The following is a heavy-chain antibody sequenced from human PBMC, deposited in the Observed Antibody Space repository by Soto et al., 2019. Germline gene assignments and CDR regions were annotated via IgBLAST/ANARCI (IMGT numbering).Heavy chain of an antibody. CDR2: INDDGSST. D-gene: IGHD4-4*01. Sequence: EVQLVESGGGLLQPGGSLRLSCAASGFTFSMYWMHWVRQVPGKGPEWVSRINDDGSSTNYADSVKGRFTISRDNAKNTLYLQMNSLGAEDTAVYYCAKDSNKYSSSLRGRYFDYWGQGIGVTVSS. J-gene: IGHJ4*02. V-gene: IGHV3-74*01. CDR1: GFTFSMYW. CDR3: AKDSNKYSSSLRGRYFDY.